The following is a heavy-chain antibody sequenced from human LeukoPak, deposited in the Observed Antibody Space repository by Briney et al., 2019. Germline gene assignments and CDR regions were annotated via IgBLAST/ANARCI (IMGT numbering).Heavy chain of an antibody. CDR3: ARGGFFAY. V-gene: IGHV3-53*01. Sequence: PGGSLRLSCAASGFTVSTNYINWVRQAPGKGLEWVSVIYSGGSTYYADSVKGRFTISRDTSKNTVYLQMNNLRVEDTAVYYCARGGFFAYWGQGTLVTVSS. D-gene: IGHD2-15*01. J-gene: IGHJ4*02. CDR1: GFTVSTNY. CDR2: IYSGGST.